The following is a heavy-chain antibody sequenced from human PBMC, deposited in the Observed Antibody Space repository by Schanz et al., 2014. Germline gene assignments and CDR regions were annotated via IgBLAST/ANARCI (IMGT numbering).Heavy chain of an antibody. CDR3: ARDLSSLIQGDV. CDR1: GFTFSSYG. V-gene: IGHV3-33*08. D-gene: IGHD2-2*01. J-gene: IGHJ6*04. CDR2: ISYDGSSK. Sequence: VQLVESGGGLAQPGRSLRLSCAASGFTFSSYGMHWVRQAPGKGLEWVALISYDGSSKNHADSVKGRFTISRDNAKNLLYLQMNGLRAEDTAVYFCARDLSSLIQGDVWGKGTTXTVSS.